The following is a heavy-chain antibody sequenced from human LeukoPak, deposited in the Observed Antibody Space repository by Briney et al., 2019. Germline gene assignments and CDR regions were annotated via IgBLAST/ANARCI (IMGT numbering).Heavy chain of an antibody. D-gene: IGHD5-18*01. Sequence: PGGTLRLSCTASGFTLGSHDMHWVRQIPGQGLEWVAAVSSSFHAFFADSVQGRFTVSREAARNSLYLQMNSLRAGDTAVYYCVRQARGYHYIDFDYCGQGTLDTVSS. CDR3: VRQARGYHYIDFDY. J-gene: IGHJ4*02. CDR2: VSSSFHA. V-gene: IGHV3-13*01. CDR1: GFTLGSHD.